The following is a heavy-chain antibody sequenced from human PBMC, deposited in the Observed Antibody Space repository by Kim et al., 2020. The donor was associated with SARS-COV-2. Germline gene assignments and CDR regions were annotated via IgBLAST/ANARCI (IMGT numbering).Heavy chain of an antibody. V-gene: IGHV3-48*01. CDR1: GFTFSTYN. Sequence: GGSLRLSCAASGFTFSTYNMNWVRQAPGKGLEWLSDIGSSGTAIHYADSVKGRFTISRDNVKNSLYLQMDSLRAEDTAVYFCARGNKGFDYCGQGTLVTV. J-gene: IGHJ4*02. CDR3: ARGNKGFDY. D-gene: IGHD6-13*01. CDR2: IGSSGTAI.